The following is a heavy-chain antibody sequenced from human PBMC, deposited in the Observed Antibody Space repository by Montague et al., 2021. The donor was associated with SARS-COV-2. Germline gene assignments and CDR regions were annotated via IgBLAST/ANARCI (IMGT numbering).Heavy chain of an antibody. CDR1: GGSISANNW. D-gene: IGHD1-26*01. V-gene: IGHV4-4*02. J-gene: IGHJ4*02. CDR2: IYHSGSN. Sequence: SETLSLTCAVSGGSISANNWWTWVRQPPGKGPEWVGEIYHSGSNNNKPSLKSRVTMSVDKTKNQFSLKMTSLTAADTAVYYCARKGCGRWALADWGQGTTVTVSS. CDR3: ARKGCGRWALAD.